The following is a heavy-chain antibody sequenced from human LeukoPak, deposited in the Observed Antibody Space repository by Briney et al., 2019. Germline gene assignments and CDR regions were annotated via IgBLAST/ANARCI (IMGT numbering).Heavy chain of an antibody. CDR2: ISGGGGST. J-gene: IGHJ3*02. Sequence: PGGSLRLSCAAPGFTFSSYAMSWVRQAPGKGLEWVSAISGGGGSTYYADSVKGRFTISRDNSKNTLYLQMNSLRAEDTAVYYCANYGGNALIGAFDIWGQGTMVTVSS. V-gene: IGHV3-23*01. CDR1: GFTFSSYA. CDR3: ANYGGNALIGAFDI. D-gene: IGHD4-23*01.